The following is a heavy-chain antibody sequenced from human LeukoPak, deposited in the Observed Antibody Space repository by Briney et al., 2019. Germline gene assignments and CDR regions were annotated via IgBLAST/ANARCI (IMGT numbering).Heavy chain of an antibody. D-gene: IGHD3-3*01. CDR1: GFTFSSYA. J-gene: IGHJ4*02. V-gene: IGHV3-30-3*01. Sequence: GGSLRLSCAASGFTFSSYAMHWVRQAPGKGLGWVAVISYDGSNKYYADSVKGRFTISRDNSKNTLYLQMNSLRAEDTAVYYCASTGPVLRFLEWLSDYWGQGALVTVSS. CDR3: ASTGPVLRFLEWLSDY. CDR2: ISYDGSNK.